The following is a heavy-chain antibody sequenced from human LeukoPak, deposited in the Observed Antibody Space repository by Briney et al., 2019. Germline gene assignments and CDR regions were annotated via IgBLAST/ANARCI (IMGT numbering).Heavy chain of an antibody. V-gene: IGHV3-21*01. D-gene: IGHD6-19*01. Sequence: PGGSLRLSCAASGFTFSTYWMSWVRQAPGKGLEWVSSISSSSSYIYYADSVKGRFTISRDNAKNSLYLQMNSLRAEDTAVYYCARDTKQWLAFDYWGQGTLVTVSS. CDR1: GFTFSTYW. CDR3: ARDTKQWLAFDY. CDR2: ISSSSSYI. J-gene: IGHJ4*02.